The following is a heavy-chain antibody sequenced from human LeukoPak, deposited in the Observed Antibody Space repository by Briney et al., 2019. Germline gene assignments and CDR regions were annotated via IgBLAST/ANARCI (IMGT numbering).Heavy chain of an antibody. CDR1: GFTFSSSE. CDR2: ISGSGGST. J-gene: IGHJ3*02. CDR3: AKGDNTAMVYDAFDI. D-gene: IGHD5-18*01. Sequence: GGSLRLSCVASGFTFSSSEMNWVRQAPGKGLEWVSAISGSGGSTYYADSVKGRFTISRDNSKNTLYLQMNSLRAEDTAVYYCAKGDNTAMVYDAFDIWGQGTMVTVSS. V-gene: IGHV3-23*01.